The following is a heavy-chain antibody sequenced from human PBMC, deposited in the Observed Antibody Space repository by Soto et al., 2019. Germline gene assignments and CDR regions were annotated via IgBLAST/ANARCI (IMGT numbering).Heavy chain of an antibody. V-gene: IGHV3-48*03. J-gene: IGHJ6*02. CDR2: ISTSGRTT. CDR3: SRDYEDSRSFFHYSYGMDV. CDR1: GFTFSSYE. Sequence: GGSLRLSCTASGFTFSSYELNWVRQAPGKGLEWVSYISTSGRTTYYADSVKGRFTISRDNAQNSLYLQMNSLRAEDTAVYYCSRDYEDSRSFFHYSYGMDVWGQGTTVTVSS. D-gene: IGHD6-6*01.